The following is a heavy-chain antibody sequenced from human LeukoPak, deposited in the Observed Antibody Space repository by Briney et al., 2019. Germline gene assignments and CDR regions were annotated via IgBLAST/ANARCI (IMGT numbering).Heavy chain of an antibody. D-gene: IGHD6-13*01. V-gene: IGHV4-59*12. J-gene: IGHJ3*02. CDR3: ARASYRSNNAFDI. CDR1: GGSFSGYY. Sequence: PSETLSLTCAVYGGSFSGYYWSWIRQPPGKGLEWIAYIYNSGSTNYNPSLKSRVTISVDTSKNQFSLKLSSVTAADTAVYYCARASYRSNNAFDIWGQGTMVTVSS. CDR2: IYNSGST.